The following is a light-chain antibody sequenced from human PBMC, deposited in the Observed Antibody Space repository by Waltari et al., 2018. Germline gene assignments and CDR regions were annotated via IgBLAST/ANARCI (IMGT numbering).Light chain of an antibody. CDR2: GAS. CDR1: QNINSY. J-gene: IGKJ4*01. CDR3: QQSYSTPH. V-gene: IGKV1-39*01. Sequence: DIQMTQSQSSLSASIGDRVTITCRASQNINSYLNWYQQKPGKAPNLLIYGASRLQNGVPSRFSGSGSGTDFTLTIISLQPEDFATYYCQQSYSTPHFGGGTKVESK.